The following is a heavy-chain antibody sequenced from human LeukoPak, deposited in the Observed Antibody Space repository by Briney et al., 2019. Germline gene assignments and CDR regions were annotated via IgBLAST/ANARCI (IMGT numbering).Heavy chain of an antibody. D-gene: IGHD2-2*01. Sequence: PSETLSLTCTVSGYSISSGYYWGWIRQPPGKGLEWIGSIYHSGSTYYNPSLKSRVTISVDTSKNQFSLKLSSVTAADTAVYYCARVLVGPDYWGQGTLVTVSS. J-gene: IGHJ4*02. CDR3: ARVLVGPDY. V-gene: IGHV4-38-2*02. CDR2: IYHSGST. CDR1: GYSISSGYY.